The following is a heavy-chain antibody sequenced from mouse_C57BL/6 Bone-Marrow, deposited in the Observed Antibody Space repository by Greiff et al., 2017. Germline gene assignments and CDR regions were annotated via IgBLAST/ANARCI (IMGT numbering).Heavy chain of an antibody. CDR1: GFTFSSYG. J-gene: IGHJ4*01. V-gene: IGHV5-6*01. CDR2: ISSGGSYP. CDR3: ARQGYYYAMDY. Sequence: EVHLVESGGDLVKPGGSLTLSCAASGFTFSSYGMSWVRQTPDKRLEWVATISSGGSYPYYPDSVKGRFTISRDNAKNTLYLQMSSLKSEDTAMYYCARQGYYYAMDYWGQGTSVTVSA.